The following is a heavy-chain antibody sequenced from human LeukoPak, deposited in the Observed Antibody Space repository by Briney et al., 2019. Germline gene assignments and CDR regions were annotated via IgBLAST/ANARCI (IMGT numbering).Heavy chain of an antibody. J-gene: IGHJ4*02. CDR1: GGSFSGYY. D-gene: IGHD6-19*01. Sequence: PSETLSLTCAVYGGSFSGYYWSWIRQPPGKGLEWIGEINHSGSTNYNPSLKSRVTISVDTSKNQFSLKLSSVTAADTAVYYCARGLRWLVPLDYWGQGTLVTVSS. CDR3: ARGLRWLVPLDY. V-gene: IGHV4-34*01. CDR2: INHSGST.